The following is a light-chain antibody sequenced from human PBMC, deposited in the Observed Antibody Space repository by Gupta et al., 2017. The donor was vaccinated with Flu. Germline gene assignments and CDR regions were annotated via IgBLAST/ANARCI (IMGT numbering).Light chain of an antibody. CDR2: DVS. CDR1: SSDVGGYNY. Sequence: QSALTHPRSVSPPPGQSVTISCPGTSSDVGGYNYVSLYQQHPGKAPKLMIYDVSKRPSGVPDRFSGSKSGNTASLTISGLQAEDEADYYCCSYAGSYVYVFGTGTKVTVL. J-gene: IGLJ1*01. CDR3: CSYAGSYVYV. V-gene: IGLV2-11*01.